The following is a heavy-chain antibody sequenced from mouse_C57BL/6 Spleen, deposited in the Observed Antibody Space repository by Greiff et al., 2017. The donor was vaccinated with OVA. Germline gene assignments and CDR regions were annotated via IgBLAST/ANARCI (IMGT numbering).Heavy chain of an antibody. CDR2: IDPSDSYT. V-gene: IGHV1-69*01. Sequence: QVQLQQPGAELVMPGASVKLSCKASGYTFTSYWMHWVKQRPGQGLEWIGEIDPSDSYTNYNQKFKGKSTLTVDKSSSTAYMQLSSLTSEDSAVDYCARGGIYYGYCDDWGQGTTLTVSS. D-gene: IGHD2-1*01. CDR1: GYTFTSYW. J-gene: IGHJ2*01. CDR3: ARGGIYYGYCDD.